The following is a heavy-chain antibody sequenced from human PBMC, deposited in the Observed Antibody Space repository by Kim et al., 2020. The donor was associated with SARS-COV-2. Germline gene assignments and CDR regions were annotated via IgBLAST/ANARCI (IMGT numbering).Heavy chain of an antibody. D-gene: IGHD3-10*01. Sequence: IGYADSAKGRFTISSDKAKNSLYLQMNSLSAEDTALYYCAKFSGSYSPVDYWGQGALVTVSS. V-gene: IGHV3-9*01. CDR2: I. CDR3: AKFSGSYSPVDY. J-gene: IGHJ4*02.